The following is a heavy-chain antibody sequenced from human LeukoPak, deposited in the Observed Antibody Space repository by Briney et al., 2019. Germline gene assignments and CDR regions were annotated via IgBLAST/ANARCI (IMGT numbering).Heavy chain of an antibody. Sequence: ASVKVSCKASGFTFTSSAMQWVRQARGQRLEWIGWIVVGSGNTNYAQKFQERVTITRDMSTSTAYMELSSLRSEDTAVYYCAVGYCSSTSCYGYYYGMDVWGKGTTVTVSS. CDR2: IVVGSGNT. CDR3: AVGYCSSTSCYGYYYGMDV. CDR1: GFTFTSSA. D-gene: IGHD2-2*01. V-gene: IGHV1-58*02. J-gene: IGHJ6*04.